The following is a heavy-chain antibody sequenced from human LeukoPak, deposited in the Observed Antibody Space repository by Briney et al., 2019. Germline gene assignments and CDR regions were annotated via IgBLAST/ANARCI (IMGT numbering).Heavy chain of an antibody. CDR1: GFTFSSYW. Sequence: GGSLRLSCAASGFTFSSYWMSWVRQAPGKGLEWVANIKQDGSEKYYVDSVKGRFTISRDNAKNSLYLQMNSLRAEDTAVYYCARDLDTAMVTGYDYWGQGTLVTVSS. CDR3: ARDLDTAMVTGYDY. V-gene: IGHV3-7*01. D-gene: IGHD5-18*01. J-gene: IGHJ4*02. CDR2: IKQDGSEK.